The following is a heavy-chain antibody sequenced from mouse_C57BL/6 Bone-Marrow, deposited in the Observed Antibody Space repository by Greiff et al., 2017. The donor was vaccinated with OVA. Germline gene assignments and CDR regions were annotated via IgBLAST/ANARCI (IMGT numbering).Heavy chain of an antibody. D-gene: IGHD1-1*01. CDR3: ASYGSSYGGFDY. V-gene: IGHV1-50*01. J-gene: IGHJ2*01. CDR1: GYTFTSYW. CDR2: IDPSDSYT. Sequence: QVQLQQPGAELVKPGASVKLSCKASGYTFTSYWMQWVKQRPGQGLEWIGEIDPSDSYTNYNQKFKGKATLTVDTSSSTAYMQLSSLTSEDSAVYYCASYGSSYGGFDYWGQGTTLTVSS.